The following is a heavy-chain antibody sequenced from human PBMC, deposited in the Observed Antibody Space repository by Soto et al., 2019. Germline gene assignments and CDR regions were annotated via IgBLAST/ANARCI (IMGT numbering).Heavy chain of an antibody. V-gene: IGHV1-2*04. D-gene: IGHD3-10*02. CDR1: GYTFTGYY. CDR2: SNPNSGGT. J-gene: IGHJ4*02. CDR3: ARAITMFYFDY. Sequence: ASVKVSCKASGYTFTGYYMHWVRQAPGQGLEWMGWSNPNSGGTNYAQKFQGWVTMTRYTSISTAYMELGSLRSEDTAVYYCARAITMFYFDYWGQGTLVTVSS.